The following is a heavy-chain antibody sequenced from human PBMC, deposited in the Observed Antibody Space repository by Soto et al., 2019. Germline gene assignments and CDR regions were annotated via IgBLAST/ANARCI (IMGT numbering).Heavy chain of an antibody. CDR3: ARLRYFDWLLIDY. CDR2: IYYSGST. D-gene: IGHD3-9*01. V-gene: IGHV4-39*01. Sequence: SATLSLTCTVPGYSISSSSYYWGWIRQPPGKGLEWIGSIYYSGSTYYNPSLKSRVTISVDTSKNQFSLKLSSVTAADTAVYYCARLRYFDWLLIDYWGQGTLVTVS. J-gene: IGHJ4*02. CDR1: GYSISSSSYY.